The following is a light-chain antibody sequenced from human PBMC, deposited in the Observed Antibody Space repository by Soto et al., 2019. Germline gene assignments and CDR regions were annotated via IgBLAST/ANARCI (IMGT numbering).Light chain of an antibody. Sequence: DIQMTQSPSTLSASVGDRVTMPCRASQSISSWLAWYQQKPGKAPKLLIYKASSLESGVPSRFSGSGSGTDFTLTISSLQPEDFAVYCCQQYGSSPRTFGQGTKVDIK. CDR3: QQYGSSPRT. J-gene: IGKJ1*01. V-gene: IGKV1-5*03. CDR2: KAS. CDR1: QSISSW.